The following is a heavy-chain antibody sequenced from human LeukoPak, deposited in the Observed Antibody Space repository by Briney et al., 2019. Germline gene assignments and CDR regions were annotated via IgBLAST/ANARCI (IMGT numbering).Heavy chain of an antibody. CDR1: GFTFSKYS. D-gene: IGHD5-18*01. CDR3: ARRGDSPMVGDC. V-gene: IGHV3-48*01. Sequence: GGSLRLSCTVSGFTFSKYSMNWVRQAPGKGLEWVSHISTSSSTIYYADSVKGRFTISRDNAKNSLYLQMNSLRAEDTAVYYCARRGDSPMVGDCWGQGTLVTVSS. J-gene: IGHJ4*02. CDR2: ISTSSSTI.